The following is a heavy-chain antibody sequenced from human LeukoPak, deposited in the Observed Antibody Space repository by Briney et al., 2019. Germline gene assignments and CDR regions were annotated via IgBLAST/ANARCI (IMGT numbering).Heavy chain of an antibody. CDR3: ARVPGGAYYFDY. D-gene: IGHD3-16*01. CDR2: LYSGGGT. CDR1: GFTVSSNY. J-gene: IGHJ4*02. Sequence: GGSLRLSCAAPGFTVSSNYMSWVRQAPGKGLEWVSVLYSGGGTYYADSVQGRFTISRDNSKNTLYLQMNSLRAEDTAVYYCARVPGGAYYFDYWGQGTLVTVSS. V-gene: IGHV3-53*01.